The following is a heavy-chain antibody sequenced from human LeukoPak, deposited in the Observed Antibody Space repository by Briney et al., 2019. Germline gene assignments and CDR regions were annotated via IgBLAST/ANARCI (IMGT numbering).Heavy chain of an antibody. D-gene: IGHD1-1*01. Sequence: GGSLRLSCAASGGTFHGSWMNWIRQAPGKGLEWVADMDPSGTQKRYLDSVRGRSTISKDNSGTSFYLEMSSLTVDDPAIYYCAIWTSDNTWGPGTPVTVSS. CDR3: AIWTSDNT. CDR1: GGTFHGSW. V-gene: IGHV3-7*01. CDR2: MDPSGTQK. J-gene: IGHJ4*02.